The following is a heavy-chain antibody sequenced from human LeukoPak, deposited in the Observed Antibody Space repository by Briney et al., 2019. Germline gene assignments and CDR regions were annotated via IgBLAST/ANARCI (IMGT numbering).Heavy chain of an antibody. J-gene: IGHJ4*02. D-gene: IGHD3-22*01. Sequence: GSLRLSCAASGFTFSSYAMHWVRQAPGKGLEWVAVISYDGSNKYYADSVKGRFTISRDNSKNTLYLQMNSLRAEDTAVYYCAREGAPYDSRFEGPGSPQANHYYFDYWGQGTLVTVSS. CDR1: GFTFSSYA. CDR3: AREGAPYDSRFEGPGSPQANHYYFDY. CDR2: ISYDGSNK. V-gene: IGHV3-30-3*01.